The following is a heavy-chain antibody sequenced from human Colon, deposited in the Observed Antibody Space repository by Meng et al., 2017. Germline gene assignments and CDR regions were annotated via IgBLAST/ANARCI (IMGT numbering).Heavy chain of an antibody. D-gene: IGHD5-12*01. V-gene: IGHV4-34*01. CDR2: INHSGST. Sequence: QVLLQQGGAGLVEPSETLALTCAVYGGSFSGYYWSWIRQPPGKGLEWIGEINHSGSTNYNPSLKSRVTISVDTSKNQFSLKLSSVTAADTAVYYCARGRYSGYLPWGQGTLVTVSS. J-gene: IGHJ5*02. CDR3: ARGRYSGYLP. CDR1: GGSFSGYY.